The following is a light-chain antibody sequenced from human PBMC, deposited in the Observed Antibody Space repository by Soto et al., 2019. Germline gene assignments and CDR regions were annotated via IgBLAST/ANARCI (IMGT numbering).Light chain of an antibody. CDR2: DAS. J-gene: IGKJ4*01. Sequence: EIVLTQSPATLSSSPGERATLSCRASQSVSSQLGWYQQQPGQAPRLLIYDASNTATGITSRLSGSGSGTDFALHISTLEPEDFAVYYCHQRSNCTLTFGGGTKVEIK. V-gene: IGKV3-11*01. CDR1: QSVSSQ. CDR3: HQRSNCTLT.